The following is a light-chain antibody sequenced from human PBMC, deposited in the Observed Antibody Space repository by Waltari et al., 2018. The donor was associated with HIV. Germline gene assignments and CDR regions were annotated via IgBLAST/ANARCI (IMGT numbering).Light chain of an antibody. Sequence: QSALTQPASMSGSPGQSLTISCTGSSLDIGLYDFVSWYNHLPNTAPPRIIYGVDRRPPGIPSRCSASKSGDVASLTISGLQAEDEADYYCTSHTLTRTLLFGGGTRLTVL. CDR2: GVD. CDR3: TSHTLTRTLL. V-gene: IGLV2-14*01. J-gene: IGLJ3*02. CDR1: SLDIGLYDF.